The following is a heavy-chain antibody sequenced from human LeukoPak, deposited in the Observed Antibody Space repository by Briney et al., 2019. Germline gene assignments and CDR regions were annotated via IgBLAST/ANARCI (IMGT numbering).Heavy chain of an antibody. CDR1: GFTLSSYT. V-gene: IGHV3-48*01. CDR2: INENSGLI. D-gene: IGHD2-21*02. CDR3: ARDRSTANGHCAGDNCYAELG. J-gene: IGHJ4*02. Sequence: GGSLRLSCAASGFTLSSYTMNWVRQAPGKGLEWISYINENSGLIYYADSVKGRFTVSRDNSKNTLYLHMNSLRAEDTAVYYCARDRSTANGHCAGDNCYAELGRGQGTLVTVSS.